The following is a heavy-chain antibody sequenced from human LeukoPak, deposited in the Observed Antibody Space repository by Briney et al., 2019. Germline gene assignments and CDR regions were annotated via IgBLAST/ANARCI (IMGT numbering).Heavy chain of an antibody. CDR3: ARQVWKVAGS. J-gene: IGHJ4*02. Sequence: PSETLSLTCTVSGGSISSSSYYWGWIRQPPGKGLEWIGSIYYSGSTYYNPSLKSRVTISVDTSKNQFSLKLSSVTAADTAVYYCARQVWKVAGSWGQGTLVTVSS. D-gene: IGHD6-19*01. CDR1: GGSISSSSYY. V-gene: IGHV4-39*01. CDR2: IYYSGST.